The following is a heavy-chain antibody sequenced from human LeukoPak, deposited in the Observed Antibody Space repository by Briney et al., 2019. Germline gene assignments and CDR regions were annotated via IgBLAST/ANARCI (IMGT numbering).Heavy chain of an antibody. Sequence: GASVKVSCKASGYTFTSYGISWVRQAAGQGLEWMGWISAYNGNTNYAQKLQGRVTMTTDTSTSTAYMELRSLRSDDTAVYYCARDYRRVAAGDPYYYYYMDVWGKGTTVTVSS. CDR3: ARDYRRVAAGDPYYYYYMDV. J-gene: IGHJ6*03. D-gene: IGHD6-13*01. V-gene: IGHV1-18*01. CDR1: GYTFTSYG. CDR2: ISAYNGNT.